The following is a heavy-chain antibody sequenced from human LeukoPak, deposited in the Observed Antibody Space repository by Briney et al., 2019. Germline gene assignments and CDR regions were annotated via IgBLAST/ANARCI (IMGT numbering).Heavy chain of an antibody. Sequence: PGGSLRLSCAASGFTFSSYGMHWVRQAPGKELEWVAVIWYDGSNKYYADSVKGRFTISRDNSKNTLYLQMNSLRAEDTAVYYCARGPLYSSSWYGVDYWGQGTLVTVSS. V-gene: IGHV3-33*01. J-gene: IGHJ4*02. D-gene: IGHD6-13*01. CDR2: IWYDGSNK. CDR3: ARGPLYSSSWYGVDY. CDR1: GFTFSSYG.